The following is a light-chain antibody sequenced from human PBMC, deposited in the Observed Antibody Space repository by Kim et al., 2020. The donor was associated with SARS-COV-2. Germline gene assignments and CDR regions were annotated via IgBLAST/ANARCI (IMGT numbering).Light chain of an antibody. CDR3: GSWYTSLRAWV. CDR1: NPDIENENYF. J-gene: IGLJ3*02. Sequence: KVTIAGSGNNPDIENENYFVHWYQQVPGKAPKLLIYDNDKRPSGIPDRFAGSRSGTSVTLAITGLQTGDEADYYCGSWYTSLRAWVFGGGTQLTVL. CDR2: DND. V-gene: IGLV1-51*01.